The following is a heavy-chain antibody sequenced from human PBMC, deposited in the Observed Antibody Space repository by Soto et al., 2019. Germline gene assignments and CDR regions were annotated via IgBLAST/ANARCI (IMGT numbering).Heavy chain of an antibody. J-gene: IGHJ5*02. CDR2: IYYSGST. Sequence: SETLSLTCTVSGGSISSGDYYWSWIRQPPGKGLEWIGYIYYSGSTYYNPSLKSRVTISVDTSKNQFSLKLSSVTAADTAVYYCATEMAHHFWFDPWGQGTLVTVS. D-gene: IGHD2-8*01. CDR3: ATEMAHHFWFDP. V-gene: IGHV4-30-4*01. CDR1: GGSISSGDYY.